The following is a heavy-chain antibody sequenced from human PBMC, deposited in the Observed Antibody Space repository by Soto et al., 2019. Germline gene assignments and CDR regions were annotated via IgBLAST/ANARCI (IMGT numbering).Heavy chain of an antibody. D-gene: IGHD2-21*01. CDR1: GFTFSTYS. J-gene: IGHJ3*02. CDR2: ISSSSSVI. Sequence: GGSLRLSCAVSGFTFSTYSMTWVRQAPGKGLEWVSYISSSSSVIYYADSVKGRITVSRDNAKNSLYLQMHSLRAEDTAVYYCARYLIIPRAFDIWGQGTTVTVSS. V-gene: IGHV3-48*04. CDR3: ARYLIIPRAFDI.